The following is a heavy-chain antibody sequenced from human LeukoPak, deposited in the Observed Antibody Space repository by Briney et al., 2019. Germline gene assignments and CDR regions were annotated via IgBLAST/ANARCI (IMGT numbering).Heavy chain of an antibody. CDR3: ARGRLGYYDSSDFDY. CDR2: IIPIFGTA. Sequence: SVKVSCKASGGTFSSYAISWVRQAPGQGLEWMGGIIPIFGTANYAQKFQGRVTITTDESTSTAYMELSSLRSEDTAVYYCARGRLGYYDSSDFDYWGQETLVTVSS. V-gene: IGHV1-69*05. D-gene: IGHD3-22*01. J-gene: IGHJ4*02. CDR1: GGTFSSYA.